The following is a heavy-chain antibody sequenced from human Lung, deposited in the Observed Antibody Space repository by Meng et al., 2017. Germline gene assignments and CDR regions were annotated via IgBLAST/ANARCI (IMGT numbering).Heavy chain of an antibody. CDR3: ARGPTTMAHDFDY. V-gene: IGHV4-34*01. J-gene: IGHJ4*02. Sequence: CGAGLSNPSAPLSLPWCFSGGSYSYYSWAWTRRPPGKVLGWIGEFNHSGSTNYNPSLESRATISVDTSQNNLSLKLSSVTAADSAVYYCARGPTTMAHDFDYWGQGTLVTVSS. CDR2: FNHSGST. D-gene: IGHD4-11*01. CDR1: GGSYSYYS.